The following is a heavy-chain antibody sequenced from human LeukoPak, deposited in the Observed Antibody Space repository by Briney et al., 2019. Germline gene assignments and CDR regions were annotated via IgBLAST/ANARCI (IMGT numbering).Heavy chain of an antibody. Sequence: PGGSLRLSCAASGFTFSSYSMNWVRQAPGKGLEWVSSISSSSTYIYQADSVKGRFIISRDNANKSLFLQMNNLRAEDTAVYYCARSIPLDYGGNGGDFDYWGQGALVTVSS. CDR1: GFTFSSYS. J-gene: IGHJ4*02. D-gene: IGHD4-23*01. V-gene: IGHV3-21*01. CDR3: ARSIPLDYGGNGGDFDY. CDR2: ISSSSTYI.